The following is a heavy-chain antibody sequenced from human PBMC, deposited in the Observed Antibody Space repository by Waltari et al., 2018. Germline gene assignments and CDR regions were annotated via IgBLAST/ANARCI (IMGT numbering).Heavy chain of an antibody. CDR1: GFTFSSYS. J-gene: IGHJ3*02. V-gene: IGHV3-48*01. Sequence: EVQLVESGGGLVQPGGSLRLSCAASGFTFSSYSMNWVRRAPVKGLEWVSYSSSRSSTIYYADSVKGRFTISRDKAKNSLYLQMNSRRAEDTAVYYVARQRADTGDAFDIWGQGTMVTVSS. CDR3: ARQRADTGDAFDI. CDR2: SSSRSSTI. D-gene: IGHD6-19*01.